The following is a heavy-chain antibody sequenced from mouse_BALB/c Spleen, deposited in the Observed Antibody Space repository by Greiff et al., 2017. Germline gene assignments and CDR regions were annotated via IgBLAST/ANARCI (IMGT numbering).Heavy chain of an antibody. V-gene: IGHV14-1*02. Sequence: QLQQSGAELVRPGALVKLSCKASGFNIKDYYMHWVKQRPEQGLEWIGWIDPENGNTIYDPKFQGKASITADTSSNTAYLQLSSLTSEDTAVYYCASDGYPFAYWGQGTLVTVSA. CDR1: GFNIKDYY. CDR3: ASDGYPFAY. D-gene: IGHD2-3*01. J-gene: IGHJ3*01. CDR2: IDPENGNT.